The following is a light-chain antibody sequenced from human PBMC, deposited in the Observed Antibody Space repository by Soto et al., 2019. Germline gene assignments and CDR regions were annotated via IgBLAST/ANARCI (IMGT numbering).Light chain of an antibody. CDR1: QSIDIW. J-gene: IGKJ1*01. V-gene: IGKV1-5*03. CDR2: KTF. CDR3: XXXXXPPWT. Sequence: DIQMTQSPSTLSASVGDRVTITCRASQSIDIWLAWYQQKPGKAPKLLIYKTFSLESGVPSRFSGSGSGTEFTLTISSLQXXXXXXXXXXXXXXPPWTFGQGTKVEIK.